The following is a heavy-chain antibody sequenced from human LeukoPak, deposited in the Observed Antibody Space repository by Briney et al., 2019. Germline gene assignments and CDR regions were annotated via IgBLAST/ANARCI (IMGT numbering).Heavy chain of an antibody. CDR1: SGSINSYF. CDR2: IYTTGNT. CDR3: ARHGYTASHYFLDY. V-gene: IGHV4-4*07. Sequence: MPSETLPLTCTVSSGSINSYFWGWVRQPAGRGLEWIGRIYTTGNTHYNPSLKSRLTMSIDTSKRQFSLNLRSVTAADTAIYYCARHGYTASHYFLDYWSQGTLVTVSS. J-gene: IGHJ4*02. D-gene: IGHD3-16*01.